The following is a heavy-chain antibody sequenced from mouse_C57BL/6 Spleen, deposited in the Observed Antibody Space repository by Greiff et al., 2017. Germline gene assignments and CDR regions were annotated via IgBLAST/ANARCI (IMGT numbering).Heavy chain of an antibody. CDR2: IDPNSGGT. V-gene: IGHV1-72*01. CDR3: ARSGYGSSYVWYFDV. J-gene: IGHJ1*03. CDR1: GYTFTSYW. D-gene: IGHD1-1*01. Sequence: VQLQQPGAELVKPGASVKLSCKASGYTFTSYWMHWVKQRPGRGLEWIGRIDPNSGGTKYNEKFKSKATLTVDKPSSTAYMQLSSLTSEDSAVYYCARSGYGSSYVWYFDVWGTGTTVTVSS.